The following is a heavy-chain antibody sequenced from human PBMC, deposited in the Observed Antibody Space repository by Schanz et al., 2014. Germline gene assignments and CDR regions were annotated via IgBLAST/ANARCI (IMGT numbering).Heavy chain of an antibody. CDR1: GFTFSSYA. Sequence: EVQLVESGGGLAQPGGSLRLSCAASGFTFSSYAMSWVRQAPGKGLEWVSDISDSGDSTHYADSVKGRFTISRDNAKNSLFLQMNSLSAEDTAVYYCAKVAPAATCLDSWGLGTRVTVSS. J-gene: IGHJ4*02. CDR3: AKVAPAATCLDS. V-gene: IGHV3-23*04. CDR2: ISDSGDST. D-gene: IGHD2-2*01.